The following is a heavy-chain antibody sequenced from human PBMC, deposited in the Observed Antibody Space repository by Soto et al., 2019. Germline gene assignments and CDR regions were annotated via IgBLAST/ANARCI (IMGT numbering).Heavy chain of an antibody. Sequence: ASVKVSCKASGYTFTSYGISWVRQAPGQGLEWMGIINPSGGSTSYAQKFQGRVTMTRDTSTSTVYMELSSLRSEDTAVYYCARSQLYYDFWSGYQKPVYYYYGMDVWGQGTTVTVSS. CDR2: INPSGGST. D-gene: IGHD3-3*01. J-gene: IGHJ6*02. CDR3: ARSQLYYDFWSGYQKPVYYYYGMDV. CDR1: GYTFTSYG. V-gene: IGHV1-46*01.